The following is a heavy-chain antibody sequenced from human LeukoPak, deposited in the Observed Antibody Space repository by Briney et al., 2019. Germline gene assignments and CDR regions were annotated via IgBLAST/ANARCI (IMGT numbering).Heavy chain of an antibody. CDR2: IYNRGTT. CDR3: ARDSPTSPPAYYGMDV. CDR1: GGSIDNSH. J-gene: IGHJ6*02. Sequence: SETQSLPYTVSGGSIDNSHWTWLRQPPGKALEWLGCIYNRGTTIYNPSLRSRLTISVDTSKKQLSLRLSSVTAADTAAYFCARDSPTSPPAYYGMDVWGRGTTVTVSS. D-gene: IGHD2-2*01. V-gene: IGHV4-59*12.